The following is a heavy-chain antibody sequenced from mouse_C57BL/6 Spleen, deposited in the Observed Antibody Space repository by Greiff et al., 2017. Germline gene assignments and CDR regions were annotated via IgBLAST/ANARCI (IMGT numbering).Heavy chain of an antibody. CDR3: VRQSDGYAMDY. V-gene: IGHV10-1*01. J-gene: IGHJ4*01. CDR2: IRSKSNNYAT. Sequence: EVKLLESGGGLVQPKGSLKLSCAASGFSFNTYAMNWVRQAPGKGLEWVARIRSKSNNYATYYADSVKDRFTISRDDSESMLYLQMNNLKTEDTAMYYCVRQSDGYAMDYWGQGTSVTVSS. CDR1: GFSFNTYA. D-gene: IGHD2-3*01.